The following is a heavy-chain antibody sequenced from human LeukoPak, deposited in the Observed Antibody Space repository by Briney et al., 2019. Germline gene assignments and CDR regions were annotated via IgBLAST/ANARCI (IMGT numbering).Heavy chain of an antibody. J-gene: IGHJ4*02. Sequence: GGPLRLSCAASGFTFSSYSMNWVRQAPGKGLEWVSYISSSSSTIYYADSVKGRFTISRDNAKNSLYLQMNSLRAEDTAVYYCARDPLVGAIDYWGQGTLVTVSS. CDR3: ARDPLVGAIDY. D-gene: IGHD1-26*01. CDR1: GFTFSSYS. CDR2: ISSSSSTI. V-gene: IGHV3-48*01.